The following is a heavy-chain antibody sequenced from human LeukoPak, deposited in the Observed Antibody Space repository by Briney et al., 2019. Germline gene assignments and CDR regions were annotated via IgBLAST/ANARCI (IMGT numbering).Heavy chain of an antibody. Sequence: SETLSLTCTVSGGSISSGGYYWSWTRQHPGKGLEWIGYIYYSGSTYYNPSLKSRVTISVDTSKNQFSLKLSSVTAADTAVYYCARDRRYCSSTSCPDFYYYGMDVWGQGTTVTVSS. CDR2: IYYSGST. CDR1: GGSISSGGYY. CDR3: ARDRRYCSSTSCPDFYYYGMDV. D-gene: IGHD2-2*01. J-gene: IGHJ6*02. V-gene: IGHV4-31*03.